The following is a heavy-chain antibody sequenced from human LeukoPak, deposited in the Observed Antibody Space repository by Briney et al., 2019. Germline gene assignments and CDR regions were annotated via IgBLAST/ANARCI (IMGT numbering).Heavy chain of an antibody. CDR3: TRNTVTVHFDY. V-gene: IGHV3-49*03. CDR2: ISSKAFGATP. D-gene: IGHD4-17*01. J-gene: IGHJ4*02. Sequence: GGSLRLSCTSVGFSFGDYAVSWFRQAPGKGLEWVGYISSKAFGATPQYAPSVRGRFTISRDDSKSIAHLQMNSLKTEDTAVYYRTRNTVTVHFDYWGQGTPVTVSS. CDR1: GFSFGDYA.